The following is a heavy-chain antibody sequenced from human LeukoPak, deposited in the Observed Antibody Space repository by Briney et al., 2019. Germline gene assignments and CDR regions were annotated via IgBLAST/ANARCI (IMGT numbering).Heavy chain of an antibody. Sequence: GGSLRLSCAASGVTLSSYAMSWARQAPGKGLEWVSGISSSGSGGNTYYADSVKGRFTISRDNSKNTLYLQMNSLRAEDTAVYYCAKVPVVTLYYFDYWGQGTLVTVSS. V-gene: IGHV3-23*01. CDR1: GVTLSSYA. D-gene: IGHD4-23*01. CDR3: AKVPVVTLYYFDY. CDR2: ISSSGSGGNT. J-gene: IGHJ4*02.